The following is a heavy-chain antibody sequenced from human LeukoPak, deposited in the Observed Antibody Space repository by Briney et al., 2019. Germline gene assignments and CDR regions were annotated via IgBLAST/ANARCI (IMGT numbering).Heavy chain of an antibody. Sequence: SETLSLTCTVSGVSISSYYWSWIRQSPGKGLEWIGYFYYSGSTNYNPSLKSRVTISVDTSKNQFSLKLSSVTAADTAVYYCARVTSDSSGYYYLNWYFDLWGRGTLVTVSS. CDR3: ARVTSDSSGYYYLNWYFDL. CDR2: FYYSGST. J-gene: IGHJ2*01. V-gene: IGHV4-59*01. D-gene: IGHD3-22*01. CDR1: GVSISSYY.